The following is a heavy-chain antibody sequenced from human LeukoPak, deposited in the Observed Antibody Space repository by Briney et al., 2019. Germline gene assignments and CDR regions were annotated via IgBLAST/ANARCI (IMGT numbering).Heavy chain of an antibody. V-gene: IGHV3-30-3*01. Sequence: PGRSLRLSCAASGFTFSNYAMHWVRQAPGKGLEWVAVISYDGSNKYYADSVKGRFSISRDNSKNTLYLQMNSLRAEDTAVYYCARVFTAGYSSSWYQDYWGQGTLVTVSS. CDR1: GFTFSNYA. D-gene: IGHD6-13*01. CDR3: ARVFTAGYSSSWYQDY. CDR2: ISYDGSNK. J-gene: IGHJ4*02.